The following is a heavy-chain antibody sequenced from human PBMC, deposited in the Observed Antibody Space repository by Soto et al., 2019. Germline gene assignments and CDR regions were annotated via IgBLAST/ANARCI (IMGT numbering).Heavy chain of an antibody. CDR2: ISFTGAT. J-gene: IGHJ4*02. Sequence: QVQLQESGPGLVKPSQTLSLTCNVSGGSISSGTSYWTWIRQHPVEGLEWMGHISFTGATYSNPSLRRRLTLSVDTSKNQFSLMLTSVTAADTATYYCASIPSRGYSHGIDYWGQGTLVTVSS. CDR3: ASIPSRGYSHGIDY. D-gene: IGHD3-22*01. V-gene: IGHV4-31*03. CDR1: GGSISSGTSY.